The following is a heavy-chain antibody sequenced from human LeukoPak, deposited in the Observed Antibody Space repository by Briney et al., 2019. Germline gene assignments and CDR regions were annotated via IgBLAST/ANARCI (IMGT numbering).Heavy chain of an antibody. CDR1: GFTLSNHW. J-gene: IGHJ6*02. CDR3: VGNNAMDV. CDR2: VNRDGSET. Sequence: GGSLRLSCAASGFTLSNHWMTWVRQVPGRGPGWVANVNRDGSETYYLDSVKGRFTISRDNAKNSLYLQMNSLRAEDTALYYCVGNNAMDVWGQGAKVTGSS. D-gene: IGHD1-1*01. V-gene: IGHV3-7*03.